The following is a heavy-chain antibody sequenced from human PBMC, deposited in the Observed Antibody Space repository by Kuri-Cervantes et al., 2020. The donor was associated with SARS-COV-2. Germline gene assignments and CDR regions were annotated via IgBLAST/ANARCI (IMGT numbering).Heavy chain of an antibody. V-gene: IGHV1-69*13. CDR1: GGTFSSYA. CDR3: ARDYTYYYYGMDV. CDR2: IIPIFGTA. J-gene: IGHJ6*02. Sequence: SVKVSCKASGGTFSSYAISWVRQAPGQGLEWMGGIIPIFGTANYAQKFQGRVTITADESTSTAYMELSSLRSEDTAVYYCARDYTYYYYGMDVWGQGTTVTVSS. D-gene: IGHD4-11*01.